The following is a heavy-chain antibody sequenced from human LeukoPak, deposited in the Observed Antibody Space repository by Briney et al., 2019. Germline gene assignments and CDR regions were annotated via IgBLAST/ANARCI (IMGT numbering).Heavy chain of an antibody. CDR2: INPNSGGT. V-gene: IGHV1-2*02. CDR1: GYTFTSYY. Sequence: ASVKVSCKTSGYTFTSYYIHWVRQAPGQGLEWMGWINPNSGGTNYAQKFQGRVTMTRDTSISTAYMELSRLRSDDTAVYYCARVVAASGSSGQNYYYYYMDVWGKGTTVTVSS. J-gene: IGHJ6*03. D-gene: IGHD6-19*01. CDR3: ARVVAASGSSGQNYYYYYMDV.